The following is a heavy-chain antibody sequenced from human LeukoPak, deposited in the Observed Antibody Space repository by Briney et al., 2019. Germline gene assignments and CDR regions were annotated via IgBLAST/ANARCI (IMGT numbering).Heavy chain of an antibody. J-gene: IGHJ4*02. CDR1: GFTFSSYW. D-gene: IGHD3-22*01. V-gene: IGHV3-7*01. CDR3: AGDMHYYDSSGYYFGY. Sequence: GGSLRLSCAASGFTFSSYWMSWVRQAPGKGLEWVANIKQDGSEKYYVDSVKGRFTISRDNAKNSLYLQMNSLRAEDTAVYYCAGDMHYYDSSGYYFGYWGQGTLVTVSS. CDR2: IKQDGSEK.